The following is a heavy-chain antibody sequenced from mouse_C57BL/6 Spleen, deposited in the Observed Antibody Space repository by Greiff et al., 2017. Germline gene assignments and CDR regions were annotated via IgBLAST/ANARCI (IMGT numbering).Heavy chain of an antibody. Sequence: EVNVVESGGDLVKPGGSLKLSCAASGFTFSSYGMSWVRQTPDKRLEWVATISSGGSYTYYPDSVKGRFTISRDNAKNTLYLQMSRLKSEDTAMYYCARQSPADYWGQGTTLTVSS. CDR1: GFTFSSYG. CDR3: ARQSPADY. J-gene: IGHJ2*01. V-gene: IGHV5-6*01. CDR2: ISSGGSYT.